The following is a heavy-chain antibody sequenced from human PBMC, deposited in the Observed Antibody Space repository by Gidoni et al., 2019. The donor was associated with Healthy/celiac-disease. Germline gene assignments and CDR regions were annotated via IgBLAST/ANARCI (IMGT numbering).Heavy chain of an antibody. V-gene: IGHV3-66*01. J-gene: IGHJ4*02. CDR1: GFTVSSNY. CDR2: IYSGGST. Sequence: EVQLVESGGGLVQPGGSLRLSGAASGFTVSSNYISWVRQAPGKGLEWVSVIYSGGSTYYADSVEGRFTISRDNSKNTLYLQMNSLRAEDTAVYYCARVFGYGLPLDYWGQGTLVTVSS. D-gene: IGHD5-18*01. CDR3: ARVFGYGLPLDY.